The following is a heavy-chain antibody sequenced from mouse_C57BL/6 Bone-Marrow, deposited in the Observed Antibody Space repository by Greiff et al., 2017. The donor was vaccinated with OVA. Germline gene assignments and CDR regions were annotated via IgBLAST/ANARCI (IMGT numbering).Heavy chain of an antibody. Sequence: EVKLMESGGDLVKPGGSLKLSCAASGFTFSSYGMSWVRQTPDKRLEWVATISSGGSYTYYPDSVKGRFTISRDNAKNTLYLQMSSLKSEDTAMYYCARSYYYGSLDYAMDYWGQGTSVTVSS. V-gene: IGHV5-6*01. D-gene: IGHD1-1*01. CDR2: ISSGGSYT. J-gene: IGHJ4*01. CDR1: GFTFSSYG. CDR3: ARSYYYGSLDYAMDY.